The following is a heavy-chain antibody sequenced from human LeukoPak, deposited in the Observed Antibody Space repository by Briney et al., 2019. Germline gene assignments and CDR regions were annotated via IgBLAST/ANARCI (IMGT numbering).Heavy chain of an antibody. J-gene: IGHJ6*03. V-gene: IGHV3-21*01. CDR1: GFTFSSYS. CDR3: ARVLSGYYYYYMDV. D-gene: IGHD3-3*01. CDR2: ISSSSSYI. Sequence: PGGSLRLSCAASGFTFSSYSMNWVRQAPGKGLEWVSSISSSSSYIYYADSVKGRFTISRDNAKNSLYLQMNSLRAEDTAVYYCARVLSGYYYYYMDVWGKGTTVTVSS.